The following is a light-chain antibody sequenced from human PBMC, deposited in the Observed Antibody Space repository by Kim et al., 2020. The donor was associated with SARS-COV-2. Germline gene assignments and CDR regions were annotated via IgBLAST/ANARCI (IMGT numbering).Light chain of an antibody. J-gene: IGLJ1*01. V-gene: IGLV3-21*04. CDR3: QVWDSDSAHLV. CDR1: HIGTKS. CDR2: YDN. Sequence: SYELTQPSSVSASPGKTASISCGGTHIGTKSVHWFQQKPGQAPVMVIFYDNDRPSGIPERFSGSNSGSTAILTISRVEAGDEADYYGQVWDSDSAHLVFGTGTKVTVL.